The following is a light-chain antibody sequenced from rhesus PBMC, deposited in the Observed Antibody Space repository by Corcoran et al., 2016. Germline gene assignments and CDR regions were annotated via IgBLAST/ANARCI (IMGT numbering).Light chain of an antibody. CDR1: PRVSSS. V-gene: IGKV3-42*03. CDR3: QQYSNWPLT. J-gene: IGKJ4*01. CDR2: GGF. Sequence: ERVLTQSPATLSLSPGERATLSCRARPRVSSSLAWYQQKPVQAPRLVIYGGFRTAPGIPDRFSGSGSGTDFTLTLSSLEPEDFAVYYCQQYSNWPLTFGGGTKVEIK.